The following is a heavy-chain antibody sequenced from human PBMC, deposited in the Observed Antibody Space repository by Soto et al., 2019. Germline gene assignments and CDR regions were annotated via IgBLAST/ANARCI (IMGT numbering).Heavy chain of an antibody. CDR1: GFTFSSYW. Sequence: EVQLVGSGGGLVQPGGSLRLSCTASGFTFSSYWMLWVRQAPGKGLVWVSRTKSDGSATSYTDSVKGRFTISRDNAKNTLYLQMSNLRAEDTAVYYCARGSFDYWPGRMDVWGKGTTVTVSS. CDR2: TKSDGSAT. D-gene: IGHD3-10*01. V-gene: IGHV3-74*01. CDR3: ARGSFDYWPGRMDV. J-gene: IGHJ6*04.